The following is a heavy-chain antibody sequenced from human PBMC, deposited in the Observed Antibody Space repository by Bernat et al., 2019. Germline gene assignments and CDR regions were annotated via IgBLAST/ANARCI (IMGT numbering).Heavy chain of an antibody. J-gene: IGHJ3*02. CDR3: ARDHVEMATTDAFDI. D-gene: IGHD5-24*01. CDR1: GFTFSSYW. Sequence: EVQLVESGGGLVQPGGSLRLSCAASGFTFSSYWMSWVRQAPGKGLEWVANIKQDGSEKYYVDSVKDRFTISRDNAKNSLYLQMNSLRAEDTAVYYCARDHVEMATTDAFDIWGQGTMVTVSS. V-gene: IGHV3-7*01. CDR2: IKQDGSEK.